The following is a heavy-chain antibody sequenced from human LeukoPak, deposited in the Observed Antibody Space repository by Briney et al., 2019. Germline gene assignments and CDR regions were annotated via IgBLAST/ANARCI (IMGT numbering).Heavy chain of an antibody. V-gene: IGHV1-69*05. CDR2: IIPIFGTA. D-gene: IGHD6-13*01. J-gene: IGHJ6*02. CDR3: ARERPGSSWYTDNYGMDV. Sequence: SVKVSCKASGGTFSSYAISWVRQAPGQGLEWMGGIIPIFGTANYAQKLQGRVTMTTDTSTSTAYMELRSLRSDDTAVYYCARERPGSSWYTDNYGMDVWGQGTTVTVSS. CDR1: GGTFSSYA.